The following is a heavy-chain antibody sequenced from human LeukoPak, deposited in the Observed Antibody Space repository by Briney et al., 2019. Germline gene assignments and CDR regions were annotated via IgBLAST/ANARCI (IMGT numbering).Heavy chain of an antibody. J-gene: IGHJ3*02. CDR2: INPNSGGT. CDR3: ARGGDCYSSENDSFDI. V-gene: IGHV1-2*02. Sequence: GASVKVSCKASGYTFTGYYMHWVRQAPGQGLEWMGWINPNSGGTNNAQKFQGRVTMTRDTSISTAYMELRRLRSDDTAVYYCARGGDCYSSENDSFDIWGQGTMVTVSS. D-gene: IGHD2-21*02. CDR1: GYTFTGYY.